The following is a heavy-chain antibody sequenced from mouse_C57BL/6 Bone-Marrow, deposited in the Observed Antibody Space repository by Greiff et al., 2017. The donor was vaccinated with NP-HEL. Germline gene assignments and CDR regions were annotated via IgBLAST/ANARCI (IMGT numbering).Heavy chain of an antibody. CDR3: ARSNYVGFDY. CDR1: GYTFTSYW. D-gene: IGHD2-5*01. Sequence: QVQLQQPGAELVKPGASVKLSCKASGYTFTSYWMQWVKQRPGQGLEWIGEIDPSDSYTNYNQKFKGKATLTLDTSSSTAYMPLSSLTSEDSAVYYCARSNYVGFDYWGQGTALTVSS. V-gene: IGHV1-50*01. J-gene: IGHJ2*01. CDR2: IDPSDSYT.